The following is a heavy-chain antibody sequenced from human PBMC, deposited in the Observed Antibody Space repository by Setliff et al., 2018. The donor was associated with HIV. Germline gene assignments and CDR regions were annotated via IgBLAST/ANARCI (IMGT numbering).Heavy chain of an antibody. CDR1: GVSINRGDYS. CDR3: ARGVVGSYYDYVNIYYPDYIDL. J-gene: IGHJ6*03. D-gene: IGHD2-15*01. Sequence: PSETLSLTCDGAGVSINRGDYSWNWIRQPAGKRLEWIGHVHSNGFKNYNSSIESRVDISVDTSKNQISLKVDSVTAADTAMYFCARGVVGSYYDYVNIYYPDYIDLWGKGTTVTVSS. V-gene: IGHV4-61*09. CDR2: VHSNGFK.